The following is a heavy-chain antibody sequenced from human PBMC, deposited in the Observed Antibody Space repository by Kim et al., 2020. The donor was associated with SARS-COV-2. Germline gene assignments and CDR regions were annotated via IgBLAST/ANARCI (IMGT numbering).Heavy chain of an antibody. J-gene: IGHJ3*02. CDR1: GGSISSSSYY. CDR3: ARGIRITMVRREDAFDI. V-gene: IGHV4-39*01. D-gene: IGHD3-10*01. Sequence: SETLSLTCTVSGGSISSSSYYWGWIRQPPGKGLEWIGSIYYSGSTYYNPSLKSRVTISVDTSKNQFSLKLSSVTAADTAVYYCARGIRITMVRREDAFDIWGQGTMVTVSS. CDR2: IYYSGST.